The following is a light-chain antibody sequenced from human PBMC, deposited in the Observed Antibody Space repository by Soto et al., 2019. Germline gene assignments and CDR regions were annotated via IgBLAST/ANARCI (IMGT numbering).Light chain of an antibody. CDR2: DAS. Sequence: EIVLTQSPATLSLSPGERATLSCRASQSVSSYLAWYQQKPGQAPRLLIYDASNRATGIPARFSGSGSGTDFPLTISSLEPEDVAVYYCQQRSNWPPITFGQGTLLEIK. CDR3: QQRSNWPPIT. CDR1: QSVSSY. J-gene: IGKJ5*01. V-gene: IGKV3-11*01.